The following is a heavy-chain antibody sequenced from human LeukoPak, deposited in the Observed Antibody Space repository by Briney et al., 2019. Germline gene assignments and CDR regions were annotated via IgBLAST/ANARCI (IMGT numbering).Heavy chain of an antibody. Sequence: ASVKVSCKASGYTFTSYDINWVRQATGQGLEWMGWMNPNSGNTGYAQKFQGRVTMTRNTSISTAYMELSSLRSEDTAVYYCARVPPFCSNYVYGLANNWLDPWGQGTLVTASS. CDR1: GYTFTSYD. CDR3: ARVPPFCSNYVYGLANNWLDP. D-gene: IGHD4-11*01. J-gene: IGHJ5*02. CDR2: MNPNSGNT. V-gene: IGHV1-8*01.